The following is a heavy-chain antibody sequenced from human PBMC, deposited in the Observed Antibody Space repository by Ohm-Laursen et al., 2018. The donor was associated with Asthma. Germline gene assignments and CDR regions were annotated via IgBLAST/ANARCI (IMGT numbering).Heavy chain of an antibody. V-gene: IGHV3-33*01. CDR2: IWYDGSNK. Sequence: SLRLSCAAPGFTFSSYGMHWVRQAPGKGLEWVAVIWYDGSNKYYADSVKGRFTISRDNSKNTLYLQMSNLRAEDTAVYYCAREWGGMDVWGPGTTVTVSS. J-gene: IGHJ6*02. CDR3: AREWGGMDV. CDR1: GFTFSSYG. D-gene: IGHD1-26*01.